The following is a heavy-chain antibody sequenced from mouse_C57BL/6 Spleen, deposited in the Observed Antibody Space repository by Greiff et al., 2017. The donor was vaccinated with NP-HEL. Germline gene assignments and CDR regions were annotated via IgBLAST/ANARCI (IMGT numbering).Heavy chain of an antibody. J-gene: IGHJ3*01. CDR1: GFTFSSYA. Sequence: EVQLVESGGGLVKPGGSLKLSCAASGFTFSSYAMSWVRQTPEKRLEWVATISDGGSYTYYPDNVKGRFTISRDNAKNNLYLQMSHLKSEDTAMYYCARQDGYYVGTLAYWGQGTLVTVSA. V-gene: IGHV5-4*01. CDR3: ARQDGYYVGTLAY. CDR2: ISDGGSYT. D-gene: IGHD2-3*01.